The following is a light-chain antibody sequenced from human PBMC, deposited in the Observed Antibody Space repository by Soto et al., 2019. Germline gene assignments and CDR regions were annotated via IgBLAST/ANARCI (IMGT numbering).Light chain of an antibody. CDR3: QQYGSSPGYT. J-gene: IGKJ2*01. Sequence: EIVLTQSPGTLSLSPGERATLSGRASQSVSSSYLAWYQQKPGQAPRLLIYGASSRATVIPDRFSGSGSGTDFTLTISRLEPEDFAVYYCQQYGSSPGYTFGQGTKLEIK. V-gene: IGKV3-20*01. CDR2: GAS. CDR1: QSVSSSY.